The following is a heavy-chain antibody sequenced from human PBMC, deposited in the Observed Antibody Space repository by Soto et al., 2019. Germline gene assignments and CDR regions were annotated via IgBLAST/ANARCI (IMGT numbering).Heavy chain of an antibody. J-gene: IGHJ4*02. CDR1: GGSISSSTFY. Sequence: QLQLQESGPGLVKPSETLSLTCTVSGGSISSSTFYWGWIRQPPGKGLEWIGSVYYDGTTYYNPSLRRRVTISVDTSKNQFSLKMSSVTAADTAAYYCAYFDWLPYWGQGTLVTVSS. CDR2: VYYDGTT. V-gene: IGHV4-39*01. D-gene: IGHD3-9*01. CDR3: AYFDWLPY.